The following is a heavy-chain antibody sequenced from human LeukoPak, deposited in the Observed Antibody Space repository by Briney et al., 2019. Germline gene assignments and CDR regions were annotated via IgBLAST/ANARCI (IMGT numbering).Heavy chain of an antibody. D-gene: IGHD1-26*01. Sequence: SETLSLTCTVSGDSISRDYWTWIRQPAGKGLEWIGRFYTSGSTDYSPSLESRVSISVDTSKNQFSLKLSSVTAADTAMYYCAHGGNSGSYSEHWGQGILVTVSS. J-gene: IGHJ4*02. V-gene: IGHV4-4*07. CDR2: FYTSGST. CDR3: AHGGNSGSYSEH. CDR1: GDSISRDY.